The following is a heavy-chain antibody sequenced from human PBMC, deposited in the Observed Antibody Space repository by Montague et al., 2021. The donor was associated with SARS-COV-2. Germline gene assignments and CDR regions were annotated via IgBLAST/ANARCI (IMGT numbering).Heavy chain of an antibody. J-gene: IGHJ3*01. D-gene: IGHD6-19*01. CDR3: ARGWGFDP. Sequence: SETLSLTCTVSGGSTASHYWNWVRQSPGKRPEWIGYVYYNGDTKYKPSLQTRVTISIDTSENQFSLRLNTMTAADTAIYFCARGWGFDPWGQGRLVTVCS. V-gene: IGHV4-59*08. CDR2: VYYNGDT. CDR1: GGSTASHY.